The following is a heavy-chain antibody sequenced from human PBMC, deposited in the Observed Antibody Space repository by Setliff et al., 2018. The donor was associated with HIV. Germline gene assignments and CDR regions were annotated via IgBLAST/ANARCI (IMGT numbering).Heavy chain of an antibody. D-gene: IGHD2-2*01. CDR1: GGSFSGYY. Sequence: PSETLSLTCAVYGGSFSGYYWSWIRQPPGKGLEWIGEINHSGSTNYNPSLKSRVAISVDTSKNQFSVKLSSVTAADTAVYYCARDKMEAPAGTKGYYYYYGMDVWGQGTTVTVSS. CDR3: ARDKMEAPAGTKGYYYYYGMDV. V-gene: IGHV4-34*01. CDR2: INHSGST. J-gene: IGHJ6*02.